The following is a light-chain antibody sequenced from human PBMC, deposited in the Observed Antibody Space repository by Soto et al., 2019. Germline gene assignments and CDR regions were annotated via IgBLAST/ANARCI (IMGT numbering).Light chain of an antibody. CDR2: GAS. CDR1: QNVGRN. CDR3: QQYNNRPPSA. V-gene: IGKV3-15*01. Sequence: EMVRSRSPATQSVTPGERATLSCRASQNVGRNLAWYQQKPGQAPRLVIYGASTRATGIPARFSGSGSGTEFTLTISSLQSEDFAVYYCQQYNNRPPSAFGQGTKVDIK. J-gene: IGKJ1*01.